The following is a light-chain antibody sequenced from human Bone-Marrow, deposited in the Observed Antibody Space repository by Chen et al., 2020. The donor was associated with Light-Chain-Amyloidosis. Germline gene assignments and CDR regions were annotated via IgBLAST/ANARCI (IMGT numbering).Light chain of an antibody. V-gene: IGKV3-20*01. CDR2: GSS. CDR1: QTLSSNY. J-gene: IGKJ4*01. CDR3: QQYGTSPLT. Sequence: EIVLTQSPGTLSLSPGEGANLSCRASQTLSSNYLTWYQQKFGQAPRLLINGSSSRATGIPDRFTGSGSGTDFTLTINRLEPEDFAMYYCQQYGTSPLTFGGGTKVEIK.